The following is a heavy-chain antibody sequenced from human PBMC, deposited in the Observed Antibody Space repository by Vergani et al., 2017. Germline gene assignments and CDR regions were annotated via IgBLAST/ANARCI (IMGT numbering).Heavy chain of an antibody. V-gene: IGHV3-48*01. J-gene: IGHJ4*02. CDR3: ARGGKGIIMVVPSTHL. CDR1: GFTFSSYS. Sequence: EVQLVESGGGLVQPGGSLRLSCAASGFTFSSYSMNWVRQAPGKGLEWVSYISSSSSTIYYADSVNGRFTISRDNSKKMMSLQMNSLRVEDTAVYYCARGGKGIIMVVPSTHLWGQGTQVSVS. CDR2: ISSSSSTI. D-gene: IGHD2-15*01.